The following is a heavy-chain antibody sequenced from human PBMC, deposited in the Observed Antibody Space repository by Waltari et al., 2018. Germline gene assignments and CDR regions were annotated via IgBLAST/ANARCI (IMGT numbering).Heavy chain of an antibody. CDR3: ARDYYGDYVWDY. D-gene: IGHD4-17*01. CDR1: GSIFTNYG. V-gene: IGHV1-18*01. J-gene: IGHJ4*02. Sequence: QVKLVQSGAEVKEPGASVKVSCKASGSIFTNYGMSWVRQAPGQGLEWMGWISAVNGDTNYVQKFRDRVTMSTDTSTSTAYMELRSLRSDDTAIYYCARDYYGDYVWDYWGQGTLVTVSS. CDR2: ISAVNGDT.